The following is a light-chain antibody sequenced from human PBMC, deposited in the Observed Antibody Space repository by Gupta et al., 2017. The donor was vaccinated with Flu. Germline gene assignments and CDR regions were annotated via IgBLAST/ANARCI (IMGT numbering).Light chain of an antibody. V-gene: IGKV1-5*03. Sequence: PSTLSASGGERVTIRCRASQIIDSWLAWYQKKPGRAPKPLIYKASSWETGVPSRFSGSGSGTEFSLTISRLQPDDFATYYCQQYRSSPWTFGQGTKVEIK. CDR3: QQYRSSPWT. CDR1: QIIDSW. CDR2: KAS. J-gene: IGKJ1*01.